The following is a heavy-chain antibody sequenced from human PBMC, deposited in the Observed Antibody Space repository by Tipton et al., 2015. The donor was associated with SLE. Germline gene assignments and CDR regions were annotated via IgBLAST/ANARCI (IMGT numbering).Heavy chain of an antibody. CDR1: GGSFSGYC. J-gene: IGHJ4*02. D-gene: IGHD2-2*01. Sequence: GLVKPSETLSLTCAVYGGSFSGYCWTWIRQPPGKGLEWIGEINHSGSTNYNPSLKSRVTISLDTSKNQFSLKLSSVTAADTAVFYCARRSSSLDYWGQGILVTVSS. V-gene: IGHV4-34*01. CDR3: ARRSSSLDY. CDR2: INHSGST.